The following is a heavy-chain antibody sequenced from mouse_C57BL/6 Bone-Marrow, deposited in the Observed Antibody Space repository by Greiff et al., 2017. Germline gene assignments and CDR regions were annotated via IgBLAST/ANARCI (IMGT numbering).Heavy chain of an antibody. CDR1: GYTFTSYG. Sequence: QVQLQQSGAELARPGASVKLSCKASGYTFTSYGISWVKQRTGQGLEWIGEIYTRSGNTYYNEKFKGKATLTTDKSSSTAYMELRSLTSEDFAVYFCAAWPTIVTYFDYWGQGTTLTVSS. D-gene: IGHD2-5*01. CDR2: IYTRSGNT. CDR3: AAWPTIVTYFDY. J-gene: IGHJ2*01. V-gene: IGHV1-81*01.